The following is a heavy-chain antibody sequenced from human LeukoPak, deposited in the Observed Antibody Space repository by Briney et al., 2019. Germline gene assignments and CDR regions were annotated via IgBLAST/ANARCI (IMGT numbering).Heavy chain of an antibody. CDR1: GFTFTSYT. Sequence: SGTSLRLSCAASGFTFTSYTMHWVRQPSGQGLEWVAATSYDGGNRYYADYVKGRFTISRDNSNNTLFLQMKSLRPEDTAVYFCARKSLWFKYYDYWGQGIWVTVSS. D-gene: IGHD2-21*01. CDR2: TSYDGGNR. V-gene: IGHV3-30*01. J-gene: IGHJ4*02. CDR3: ARKSLWFKYYDY.